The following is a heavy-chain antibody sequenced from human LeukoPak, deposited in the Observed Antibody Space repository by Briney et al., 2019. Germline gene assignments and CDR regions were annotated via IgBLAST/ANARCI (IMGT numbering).Heavy chain of an antibody. D-gene: IGHD3-10*01. CDR3: ARELNGSGGLPSPYAFDI. J-gene: IGHJ3*02. CDR2: IYSGGRT. Sequence: GGSLTLSCAASGFTVSSNYMGWVRQAPGNGLEWVTVIYSGGRTYYADSVKGRFTISRDNSKNTLYLQMNSLRAEDTAVYYCARELNGSGGLPSPYAFDIWGQGTMVTVSS. V-gene: IGHV3-53*01. CDR1: GFTVSSNY.